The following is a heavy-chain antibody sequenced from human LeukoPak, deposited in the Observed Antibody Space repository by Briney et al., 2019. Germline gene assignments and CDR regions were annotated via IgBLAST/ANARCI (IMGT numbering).Heavy chain of an antibody. CDR2: ITWNAGST. D-gene: IGHD6-13*01. J-gene: IGHJ4*02. CDR3: ARGGEIAAAGNFDY. Sequence: GGSLRLSCAASGFTFDDYGMSWVRQAPGKGLEWVSGITWNAGSTGYADSVKGRFTISRDNAKNSLYLQMNSLRAEDTAVYYCARGGEIAAAGNFDYWGQGTLVTVSS. CDR1: GFTFDDYG. V-gene: IGHV3-20*04.